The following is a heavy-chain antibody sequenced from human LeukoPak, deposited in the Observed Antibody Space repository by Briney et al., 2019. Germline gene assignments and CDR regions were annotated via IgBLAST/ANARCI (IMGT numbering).Heavy chain of an antibody. CDR3: ARGVRYSSAWAFDY. J-gene: IGHJ4*02. CDR1: GFTFSSYG. V-gene: IGHV3-23*01. D-gene: IGHD6-19*01. Sequence: GGSLRLSCAASGFTFSSYGLSWVRQAPRKGLEGVSAISGSGGSTHYEDSVKGRFTISRDNSKDTLYMKMNSLRAEDTAVYYCARGVRYSSAWAFDYWGQGTLVTVSS. CDR2: ISGSGGST.